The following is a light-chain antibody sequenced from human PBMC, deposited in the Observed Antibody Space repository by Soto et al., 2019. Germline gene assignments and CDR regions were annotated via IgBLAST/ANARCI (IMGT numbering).Light chain of an antibody. J-gene: IGKJ1*01. V-gene: IGKV4-1*01. CDR1: QSVLYSSNNKNY. CDR3: QQYLHTPRT. CDR2: WAS. Sequence: DAVMTQSPDSLAASLGERATINCKSSQSVLYSSNNKNYLAWYQQTPGQPPKLLIYWASTRESGVPDRFSGSGSGTDFTLTISSLQAEDVAVYYCQQYLHTPRTFGQGTKVEIK.